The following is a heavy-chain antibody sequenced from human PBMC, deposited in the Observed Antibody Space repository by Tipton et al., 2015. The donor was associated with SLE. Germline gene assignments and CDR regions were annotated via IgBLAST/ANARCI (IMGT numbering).Heavy chain of an antibody. CDR2: IHNSGST. CDR3: ARRKLGATTYDAFDI. CDR1: GGSFSGYF. D-gene: IGHD1-26*01. V-gene: IGHV4-34*01. Sequence: GLVKPSETLSLTCAVYGGSFSGYFWSWIRQPPGKGLEWIGYIHNSGSTNYNPSLKSRVTISVDTSKNQFSLKLSSVTAADTAVYYCARRKLGATTYDAFDIWGQGTMVTVSS. J-gene: IGHJ3*02.